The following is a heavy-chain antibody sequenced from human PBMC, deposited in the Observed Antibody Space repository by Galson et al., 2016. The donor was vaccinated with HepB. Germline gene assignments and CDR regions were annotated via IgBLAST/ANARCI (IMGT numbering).Heavy chain of an antibody. J-gene: IGHJ4*02. CDR3: AIVEYSGTSFVDY. CDR1: GYSFNSYF. V-gene: IGHV1-46*02. D-gene: IGHD1-26*01. Sequence: QSGAEVKKPGESLKVSCKASGYSFNSYFLHWVRQAPGQGLEWMGMINPRGGTTSYAQKFQGRVTMTRDTSTSTVYLDLTSLRSEDTAVYYCAIVEYSGTSFVDYWGQGTLVTVSS. CDR2: INPRGGTT.